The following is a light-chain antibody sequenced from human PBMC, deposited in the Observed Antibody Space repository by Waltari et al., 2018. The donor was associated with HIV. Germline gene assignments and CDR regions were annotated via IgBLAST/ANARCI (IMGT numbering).Light chain of an antibody. CDR3: QSHDSSLSGYV. CDR1: CPTIGTGYP. V-gene: IGLV1-40*01. J-gene: IGLJ1*01. CDR2: GNS. Sequence: QSVMTQPPSVSGAPGHRVTISCTVSCPTIGTGYPVPWYQQLPGTAPKRRIDGNSNRPSGVPDRFSGSKSGTSASLAITGLQAEDEADYYCQSHDSSLSGYVFGTGTKVTVL.